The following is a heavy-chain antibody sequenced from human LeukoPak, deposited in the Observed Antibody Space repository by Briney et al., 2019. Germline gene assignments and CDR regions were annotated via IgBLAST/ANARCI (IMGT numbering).Heavy chain of an antibody. V-gene: IGHV4-34*01. D-gene: IGHD3-10*01. CDR1: GGSFSGYY. Sequence: SETLSLTCAVYGGSFSGYYWSWIRQPPGKGLEWIGGINHSGSTNYNPSLKSRVTISVDTSKNQFSLKLSSVTAADTAVYYCARGWGITMVRGVISFDYWGQGTLVTVSS. CDR3: ARGWGITMVRGVISFDY. CDR2: INHSGST. J-gene: IGHJ4*02.